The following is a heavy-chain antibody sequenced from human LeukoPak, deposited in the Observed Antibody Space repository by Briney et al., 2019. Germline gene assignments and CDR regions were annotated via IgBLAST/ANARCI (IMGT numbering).Heavy chain of an antibody. Sequence: SETLSLTCTVSGGSISSYYWSWIRQPAGKGLEWIGRIYTSGSTNYNPSLKSRVTMSVDTSKNQFSLKLSSVTAADTAVYYCARDQGGVVVPAGYYYYYMDVWGKGTTVTVSS. CDR2: IYTSGST. CDR3: ARDQGGVVVPAGYYYYYMDV. V-gene: IGHV4-4*07. J-gene: IGHJ6*03. CDR1: GGSISSYY. D-gene: IGHD2-2*01.